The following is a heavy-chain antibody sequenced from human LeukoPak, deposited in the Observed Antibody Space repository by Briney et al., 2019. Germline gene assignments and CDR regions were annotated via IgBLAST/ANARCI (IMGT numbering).Heavy chain of an antibody. CDR3: TRLGGDRDSQV. D-gene: IGHD3-16*01. Sequence: GGSLRLSCAASGFTFSGSAMHWVRQASGKGLEWVGRIRSKANSYATAYAASVKGRFTISRDDSKNTAYLQMNSLKTEDTAVYYCTRLGGDRDSQVWGQGTLVTVSS. CDR2: IRSKANSYAT. J-gene: IGHJ4*02. CDR1: GFTFSGSA. V-gene: IGHV3-73*01.